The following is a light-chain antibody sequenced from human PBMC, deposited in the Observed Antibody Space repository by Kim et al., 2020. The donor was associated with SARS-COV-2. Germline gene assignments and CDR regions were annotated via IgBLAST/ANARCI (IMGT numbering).Light chain of an antibody. CDR2: EAS. J-gene: IGKJ5*01. V-gene: IGKV3-11*01. CDR3: QQRSNWLT. Sequence: SRPPGETAPVSGRDSVSVSSSLAWYQQRHGQAPRLHIDEASNSATGIPVRFSGSGSGTDFTLTSRSLEPEDFAVYYCQQRSNWLTFVQGTRLEIK. CDR1: VSVSSS.